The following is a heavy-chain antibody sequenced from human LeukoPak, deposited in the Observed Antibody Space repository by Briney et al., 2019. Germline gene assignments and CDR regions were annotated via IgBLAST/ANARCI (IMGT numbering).Heavy chain of an antibody. CDR1: GFTFSSYS. D-gene: IGHD1-14*01. CDR3: ARDVMWEPGGYYYYYYYMDV. J-gene: IGHJ6*03. CDR2: ISSSSSYI. V-gene: IGHV3-21*01. Sequence: SGGSLRLSCAASGFTFSSYSMNWVRQAPGKGLEWVSSISSSSSYIYYADSVKGRFTISRDNAKNSLYLQMNSLRAEDTAVYYCARDVMWEPGGYYYYYYYMDVWGKGTTVTISS.